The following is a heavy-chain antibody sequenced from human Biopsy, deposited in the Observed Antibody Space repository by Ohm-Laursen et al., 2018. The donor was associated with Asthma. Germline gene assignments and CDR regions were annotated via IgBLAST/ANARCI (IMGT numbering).Heavy chain of an antibody. CDR3: ARTYYDFLTGQVNDALAM. V-gene: IGHV1-3*01. D-gene: IGHD3-9*01. CDR2: INAGNGNT. CDR1: GDSFSNYA. J-gene: IGHJ3*02. Sequence: GSSVKVSCKASGDSFSNYAISWVRQAPGQGLEWMGWINAGNGNTKYSEEFQGRVTITRDTSASTAYMDLSSLRSEDTAVYYCARTYYDFLTGQVNDALAMWGQGTVVTVSS.